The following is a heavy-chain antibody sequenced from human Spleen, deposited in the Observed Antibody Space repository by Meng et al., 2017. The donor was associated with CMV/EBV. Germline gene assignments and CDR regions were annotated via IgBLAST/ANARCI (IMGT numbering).Heavy chain of an antibody. Sequence: GESLKISCAASGFTLSDYYVSWIRQAPGKGLEWLSYISSSGNTIHYADSVKGRFTISRDNAKNSLYLQMNSLRAEDTAVYYCARDAYHYDFWSDRTSIDYWGQGTLVTVSS. CDR1: GFTLSDYY. V-gene: IGHV3-11*04. CDR3: ARDAYHYDFWSDRTSIDY. J-gene: IGHJ4*02. D-gene: IGHD3-3*01. CDR2: ISSSGNTI.